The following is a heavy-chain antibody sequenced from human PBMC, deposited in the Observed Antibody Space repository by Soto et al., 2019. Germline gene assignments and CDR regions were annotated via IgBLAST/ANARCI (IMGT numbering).Heavy chain of an antibody. CDR1: GGSISSYY. CDR2: IYYSGST. D-gene: IGHD6-13*01. V-gene: IGHV4-59*01. Sequence: SETLSLTCTVSGGSISSYYWSWIRQPPGKGLEWIGYIYYSGSTNYNPSLKSRVTISADTSKNQFSLKLRSVTAADTAVYYCARGAIAAQAFDSWGQGTLVTVSS. CDR3: ARGAIAAQAFDS. J-gene: IGHJ4*02.